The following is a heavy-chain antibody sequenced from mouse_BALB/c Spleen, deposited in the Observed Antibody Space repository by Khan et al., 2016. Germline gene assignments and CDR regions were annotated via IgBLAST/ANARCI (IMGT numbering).Heavy chain of an antibody. CDR1: GYTFTDYT. J-gene: IGHJ2*01. Sequence: QVQLKQSAAELARPGASVKMSCKASGYTFTDYTMHWVKQRPRQGLEWIGYINPSSGYTENNQKFKDKTTLTTDKSSSTAYMQLSSLTSEDSAVYYCARSRYFDYWGQGTTLTVSS. CDR2: INPSSGYT. V-gene: IGHV1-4*02. CDR3: ARSRYFDY.